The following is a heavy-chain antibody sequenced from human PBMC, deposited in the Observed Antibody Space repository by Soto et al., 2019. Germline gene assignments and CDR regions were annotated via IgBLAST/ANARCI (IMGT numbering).Heavy chain of an antibody. Sequence: GASVKVSCKASGYTLTSYYMHWVRQAPGQGLEWMGIINPSGGSTSYAQKFQGRVTMTRDTSTSTVYMELSSLRSEDTAVYYCAREDLDYYDSRNWFDPWGQGTLVTVSS. CDR3: AREDLDYYDSRNWFDP. CDR1: GYTLTSYY. CDR2: INPSGGST. J-gene: IGHJ5*02. V-gene: IGHV1-46*01. D-gene: IGHD3-22*01.